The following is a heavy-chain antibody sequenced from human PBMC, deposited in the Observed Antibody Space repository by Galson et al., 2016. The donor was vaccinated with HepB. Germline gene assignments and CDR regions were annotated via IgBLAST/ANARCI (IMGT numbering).Heavy chain of an antibody. Sequence: SLRLSCAASGFTFSSYGMHWVRQAPGKGLEWVAVIWYDGGKKYYADSVEGRFAISRDNSKNTLYLQMNSLRAEDTAVYYCASACSSTTCYGDFDYWGRGTLVTVSS. CDR1: GFTFSSYG. CDR2: IWYDGGKK. CDR3: ASACSSTTCYGDFDY. J-gene: IGHJ4*01. V-gene: IGHV3-33*01. D-gene: IGHD2-2*01.